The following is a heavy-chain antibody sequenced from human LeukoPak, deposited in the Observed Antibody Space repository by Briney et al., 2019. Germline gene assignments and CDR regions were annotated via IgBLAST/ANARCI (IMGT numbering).Heavy chain of an antibody. V-gene: IGHV4-4*07. Sequence: SETLSLTCTVSGGSISSYYWSWIRQPAGKGLEWIGRIYTSGSTNYNPSLKSRVTMSVDTSKNQFSLKLSSVTAADTAVYYCARHMYYYDSSGYSRLYYFDYWGQGTLVTVSS. CDR2: IYTSGST. D-gene: IGHD3-22*01. CDR3: ARHMYYYDSSGYSRLYYFDY. J-gene: IGHJ4*02. CDR1: GGSISSYY.